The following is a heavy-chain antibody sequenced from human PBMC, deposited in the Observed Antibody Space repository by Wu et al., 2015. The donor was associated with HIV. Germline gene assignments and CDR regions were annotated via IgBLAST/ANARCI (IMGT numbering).Heavy chain of an antibody. CDR1: GGTFSSFA. CDR2: IIPLFDTS. J-gene: IGHJ3*02. D-gene: IGHD6-13*01. V-gene: IGHV1-69*12. CDR3: ARVAGSSWYREFDM. Sequence: QVRLVQSGAEVKKPGSSVKVSCKASGGTFSSFALSWVRQAPGQGLEWVGGIIPLFDTSQSAQMFRDRVTITADESTSTGYMELNSLTYEDTAVYYCARVAGSSWYREFDMWGQGTMVAVSS.